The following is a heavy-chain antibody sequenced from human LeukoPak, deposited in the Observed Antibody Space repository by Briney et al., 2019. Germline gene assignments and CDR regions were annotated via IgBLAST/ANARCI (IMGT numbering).Heavy chain of an antibody. D-gene: IGHD2-15*01. J-gene: IGHJ4*02. Sequence: GGSLRLSCAASGFTFSSYWMHWVRQAPGKGLVWVSRINSDGSRTSYADSVKGRFTISRDNAKNALYLQMNSLRAEDTAVYYCARYCSGSSCYYQFDYWGQGTLVTVSS. CDR3: ARYCSGSSCYYQFDY. CDR1: GFTFSSYW. V-gene: IGHV3-74*01. CDR2: INSDGSRT.